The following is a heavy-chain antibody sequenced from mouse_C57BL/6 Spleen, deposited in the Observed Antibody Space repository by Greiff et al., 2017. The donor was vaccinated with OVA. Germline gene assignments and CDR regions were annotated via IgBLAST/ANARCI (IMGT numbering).Heavy chain of an antibody. V-gene: IGHV5-2*01. CDR2: LNSDGGRP. J-gene: IGHJ1*03. Sequence: EVNLVESGGGLVQPGESLKLSCESNEYEFPSHDMSWVRKTPEKRLELVAALNSDGGRPYYPDTMEGRVIISRDNTKKTLYLQMSSLRSEDTALYYCARGGYDWYFDVWGTGTTVTVSS. D-gene: IGHD2-2*01. CDR1: EYEFPSHD. CDR3: ARGGYDWYFDV.